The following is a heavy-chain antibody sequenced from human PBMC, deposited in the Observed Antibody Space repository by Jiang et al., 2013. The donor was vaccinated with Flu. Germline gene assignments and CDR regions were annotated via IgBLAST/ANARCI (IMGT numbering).Heavy chain of an antibody. CDR1: GASISSFF. CDR2: IHSSGGT. Sequence: LLKPSETLSLTCTVSGASISSFFWSWIRQPPGKGLEWIGDIHSSGGTNYNPSLRGRVAMSVDTSKKQFSLKLTSPTAADTAVYFCARVYSTTWWIFDSWGQGTLVTVSS. V-gene: IGHV4-4*09. CDR3: ARVYSTTWWIFDS. J-gene: IGHJ4*02. D-gene: IGHD2-2*01.